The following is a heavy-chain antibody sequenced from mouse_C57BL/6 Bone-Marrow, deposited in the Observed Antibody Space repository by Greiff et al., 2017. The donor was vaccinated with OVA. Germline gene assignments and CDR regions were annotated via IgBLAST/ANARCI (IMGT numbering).Heavy chain of an antibody. CDR1: GYTFTSYG. V-gene: IGHV1-81*01. Sequence: VQLVESGAELARPGASVKLSCKASGYTFTSYGISWVKQRTGQGLEWIGEIYPRSGNTYYNEKFKGKATLTADKSSSTAYMELRSLTSEDSAVYFCARLWLRREDFDYWGQGTTLTVSS. CDR2: IYPRSGNT. J-gene: IGHJ2*01. D-gene: IGHD2-2*01. CDR3: ARLWLRREDFDY.